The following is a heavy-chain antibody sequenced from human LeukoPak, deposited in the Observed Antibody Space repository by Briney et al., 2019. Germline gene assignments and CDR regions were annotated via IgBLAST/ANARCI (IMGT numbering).Heavy chain of an antibody. D-gene: IGHD6-19*01. CDR1: GYIFTNFY. V-gene: IGHV1-2*02. Sequence: ASAKVSCKASGYIFTNFYLHWMRQAPGHGLEWIGWINPDNGATNSAQKFQGRVTMTRDTSINTVYMELSNLRSDDTAVYYCAGLITQWLAYFDYWGQGTLVTVSS. CDR2: INPDNGAT. CDR3: AGLITQWLAYFDY. J-gene: IGHJ4*02.